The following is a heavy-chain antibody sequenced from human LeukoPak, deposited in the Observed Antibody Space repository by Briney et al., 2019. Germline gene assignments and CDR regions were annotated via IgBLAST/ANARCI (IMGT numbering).Heavy chain of an antibody. Sequence: PGGSLRLSCAASGFTFSSYAMSWVRQAPGKGLEWVSAISGSGGSTYSADSVKGRFTISRDNSKNTLYLQMNSLRAEDTAFYYCARPLLYYYGSETYFWFDLWGQGTLVTVSS. V-gene: IGHV3-23*01. J-gene: IGHJ5*02. CDR3: ARPLLYYYGSETYFWFDL. CDR1: GFTFSSYA. D-gene: IGHD3-10*01. CDR2: ISGSGGST.